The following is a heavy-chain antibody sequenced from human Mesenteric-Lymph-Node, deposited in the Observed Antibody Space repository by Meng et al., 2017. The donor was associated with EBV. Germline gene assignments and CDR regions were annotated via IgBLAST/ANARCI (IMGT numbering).Heavy chain of an antibody. CDR3: ARVYGSGSPNH. V-gene: IGHV1-18*01. CDR1: GYTFTSYG. J-gene: IGHJ5*02. Sequence: QVQLVQSGAEVKKPGASVKFSCKASGYTFTSYGISWVRQAPGQGLEWMGWISAYNGNTNYAQKFQGRVTMTRDTSISTAYMELSRLRSDDTAVYYCARVYGSGSPNHWGQGTLVTVSS. D-gene: IGHD3-10*01. CDR2: ISAYNGNT.